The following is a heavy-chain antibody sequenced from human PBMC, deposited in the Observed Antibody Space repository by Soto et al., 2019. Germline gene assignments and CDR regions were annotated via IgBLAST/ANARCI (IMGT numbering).Heavy chain of an antibody. V-gene: IGHV1-69*01. J-gene: IGHJ3*02. D-gene: IGHD3-22*01. Sequence: QVQLVQSGAEVKKPGSSVKVSCKASGGTFISYTITWVRQAPGQGLEWMGGIIPVFGTTNYAQKFQGRVTINADESTRSAYMELSGLTSEDTAVYYCARDPAYYDSSGDAFDIWGQGTMVTVSS. CDR1: GGTFISYT. CDR3: ARDPAYYDSSGDAFDI. CDR2: IIPVFGTT.